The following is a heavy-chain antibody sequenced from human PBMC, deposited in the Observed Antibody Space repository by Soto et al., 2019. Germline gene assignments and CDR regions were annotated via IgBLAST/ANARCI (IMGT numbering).Heavy chain of an antibody. V-gene: IGHV5-51*01. D-gene: IGHD3-22*01. CDR3: ARREYYEGAFDI. CDR1: GYSFTTYW. CDR2: IYPGDSDT. J-gene: IGHJ3*02. Sequence: PGASLKISCKGSGYSFTTYWIGWVRLIPGKGLEWMGIIYPGDSDTRYSPSFQGQVTISADKSISTASLQWSSLKASETAMYYCARREYYEGAFDIWGQGTMVTVSS.